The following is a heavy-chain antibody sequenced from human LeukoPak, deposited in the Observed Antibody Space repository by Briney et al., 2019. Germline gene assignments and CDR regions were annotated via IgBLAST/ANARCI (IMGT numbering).Heavy chain of an antibody. J-gene: IGHJ6*03. Sequence: SETLSLTCAVYGGSFSGYYWSWIRQPPGKGLEWIGEINHSGSTNYNPSLKSRVTISVDTSKNQFSLKLSSVTAADTAVYYCARGGYSFGYYYYYYMDVWGKGTTVTVSS. CDR1: GGSFSGYY. CDR3: ARGGYSFGYYYYYYMDV. D-gene: IGHD4-11*01. CDR2: INHSGST. V-gene: IGHV4-34*01.